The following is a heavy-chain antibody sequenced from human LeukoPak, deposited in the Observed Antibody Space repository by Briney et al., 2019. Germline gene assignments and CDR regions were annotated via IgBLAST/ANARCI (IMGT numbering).Heavy chain of an antibody. D-gene: IGHD4-17*01. CDR1: GFTVSSNY. CDR3: ARHLTSGDYFDY. J-gene: IGHJ4*02. CDR2: VYYSGIT. V-gene: IGHV4-59*08. Sequence: PGGSLRLSCAASGFTVSSNYMSWVRQAPGKGLEWIGYVYYSGITDYNPSLKSRVTISVDTSKSQFSLKPSSVTAADTAVYYCARHLTSGDYFDYWGQGTLVTVSS.